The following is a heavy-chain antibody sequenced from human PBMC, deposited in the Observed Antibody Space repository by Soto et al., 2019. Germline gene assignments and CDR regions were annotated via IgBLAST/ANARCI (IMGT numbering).Heavy chain of an antibody. CDR1: GGSVSSIDYF. J-gene: IGHJ5*02. CDR3: ARVMAAMQNWLDP. CDR2: IYHTGTT. D-gene: IGHD2-2*01. Sequence: QVQLQESGPGLVKPSQTLSLPCSVSGGSVSSIDYFWSWIRQPPGKGLEWIVFIYHTGTTYYNPSLRSRVTISIDTSKSQFSMKLNSVTAADTAVYYCARVMAAMQNWLDPWGQGTLVTVSP. V-gene: IGHV4-30-4*01.